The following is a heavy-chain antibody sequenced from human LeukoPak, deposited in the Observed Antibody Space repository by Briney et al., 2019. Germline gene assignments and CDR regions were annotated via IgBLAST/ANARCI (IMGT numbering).Heavy chain of an antibody. J-gene: IGHJ2*01. V-gene: IGHV3-23*01. CDR1: GFTFSSYA. D-gene: IGHD3-22*01. Sequence: GGSLRLSCAASGFTFSSYAMSWVRQAPGKGLEWVSAISGSGGSTYYADSVKGRFTISRDNAKNSLYLQMNSLRAEDTAVYYCARAPGSSGYYYWYFDLWGRGTLVTVSS. CDR3: ARAPGSSGYYYWYFDL. CDR2: ISGSGGST.